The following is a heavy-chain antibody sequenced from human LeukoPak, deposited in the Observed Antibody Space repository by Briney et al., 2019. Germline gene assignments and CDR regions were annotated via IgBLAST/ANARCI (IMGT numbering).Heavy chain of an antibody. V-gene: IGHV3-74*01. Sequence: PGGSLRDSCAASGFVFSNYWMHWVRQAPGKGLVWVSRIHSDGTITNHADAVKGRLTISRDNAKNTLYLQVSSLTAEDTAIYYCARGAVAASYYFDTWGQGTLVTVSS. D-gene: IGHD2-15*01. CDR1: GFVFSNYW. CDR3: ARGAVAASYYFDT. J-gene: IGHJ4*02. CDR2: IHSDGTIT.